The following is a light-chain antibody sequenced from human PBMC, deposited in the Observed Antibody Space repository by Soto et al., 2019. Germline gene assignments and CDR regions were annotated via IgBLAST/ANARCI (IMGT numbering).Light chain of an antibody. J-gene: IGKJ1*01. CDR1: QGIRTD. Sequence: AIQMTQSPSSLSASVGDRVTITCRASQGIRTDLAWYQQRPGKAPNLLIYASSNLQSGVTSRFRGRGSGTDFTLTISSIQPDDFATYYCLQDYAYPRTFGQGTKVDI. CDR2: ASS. CDR3: LQDYAYPRT. V-gene: IGKV1-6*01.